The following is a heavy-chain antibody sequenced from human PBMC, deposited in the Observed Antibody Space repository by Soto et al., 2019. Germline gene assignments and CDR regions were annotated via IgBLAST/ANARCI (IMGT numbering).Heavy chain of an antibody. J-gene: IGHJ5*02. Sequence: SETLPLTCAVYGGSFSGYYWSWIRQPPGKGLEWIGEINHSGSTNYNPSLKSRVTISVDTSKNQFSLKLSSVTAADTAVYYCARGGSRLGYCSGGSCWAAPWGQGTLVTVSS. CDR3: ARGGSRLGYCSGGSCWAAP. V-gene: IGHV4-34*01. CDR2: INHSGST. D-gene: IGHD2-15*01. CDR1: GGSFSGYY.